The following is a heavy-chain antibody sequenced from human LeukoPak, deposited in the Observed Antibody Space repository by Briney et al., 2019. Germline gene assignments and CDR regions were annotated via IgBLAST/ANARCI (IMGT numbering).Heavy chain of an antibody. CDR1: GLIFSNYA. Sequence: PGGSLRLSCAASGLIFSNYAMSWVRQAPGKGLEWVANIKKDGTEKYYVDSVRGRFTISRDNAKNSLYLQMNSLRAEDTAVYYCARHNYVFDYWGQGTLVTVSS. J-gene: IGHJ4*02. CDR3: ARHNYVFDY. CDR2: IKKDGTEK. D-gene: IGHD4-11*01. V-gene: IGHV3-7*01.